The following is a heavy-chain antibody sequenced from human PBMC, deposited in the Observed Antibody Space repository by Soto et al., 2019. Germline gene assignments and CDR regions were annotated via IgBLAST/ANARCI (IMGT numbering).Heavy chain of an antibody. D-gene: IGHD3-10*01. V-gene: IGHV4-61*08. CDR3: ARSPNYYYYGFDV. J-gene: IGHJ6*02. CDR1: GGSVSSGDYF. CDR2: IYYSGST. Sequence: PSETLSLTCNVSGGSVSSGDYFWSWLRQSPGKRLEWIAYIYYSGSTNYNPSLKSRATISVDTSKSQVSLTLTSMTAADAALYYCARSPNYYYYGFDVWGQGTAVTVSS.